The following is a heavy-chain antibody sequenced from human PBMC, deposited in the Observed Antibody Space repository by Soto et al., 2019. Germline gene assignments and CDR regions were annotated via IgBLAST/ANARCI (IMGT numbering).Heavy chain of an antibody. CDR1: GYMFVNYA. J-gene: IGHJ4*02. CDR2: ISPRDGTK. V-gene: IGHV1-46*01. CDR3: VRGGGTLDY. Sequence: QVQLVQSGGEVKKSGASVKVSCKASGYMFVNYAVYWVRQAPGQGLEWVGIISPRDGTKIYALKFQGRVTMTRDTSTSTLYMEMNSMRYEDTAVYYCVRGGGTLDYGGQGTLVTVSS.